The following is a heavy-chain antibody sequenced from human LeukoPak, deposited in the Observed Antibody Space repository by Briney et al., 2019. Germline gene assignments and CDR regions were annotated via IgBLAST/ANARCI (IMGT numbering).Heavy chain of an antibody. CDR3: GKGGPNSNSYAFDF. V-gene: IGHV3-30-3*01. CDR2: ISYDGSNK. J-gene: IGHJ3*01. CDR1: GFTFSSYA. D-gene: IGHD4-23*01. Sequence: GGSLRLSCAASGFTFSSYAMHWVRQAPGKGLEWVAVISYDGSNKYYADSVKGRFTISRDNSKNTLYLQMNSLRAEDTAVYYCGKGGPNSNSYAFDFWGQGTMVTVSS.